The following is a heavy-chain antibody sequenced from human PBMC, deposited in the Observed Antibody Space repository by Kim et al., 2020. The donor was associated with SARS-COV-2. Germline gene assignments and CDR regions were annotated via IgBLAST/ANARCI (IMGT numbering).Heavy chain of an antibody. D-gene: IGHD5-12*01. CDR2: LYYNGGT. J-gene: IGHJ6*04. CDR1: GGSISVSNFF. Sequence: SETLSLTCSVSGGSISVSNFFWVWFRQPPGKGLEWIASLYYNGGTYYNPSLKSLVTISGDTSKNQFSLTLSSVTAADTAVYYCAGREEFSGYDGDYYFYGMAVWGEGTTVIVSS. CDR3: AGREEFSGYDGDYYFYGMAV. V-gene: IGHV4-39*01.